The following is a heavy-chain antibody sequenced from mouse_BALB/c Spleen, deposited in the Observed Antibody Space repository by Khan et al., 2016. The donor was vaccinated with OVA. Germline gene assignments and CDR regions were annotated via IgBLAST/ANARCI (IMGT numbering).Heavy chain of an antibody. Sequence: QVQLKQSGPGLVQPSQSLSITCTVSGFSLDNYSVHWIRQSPGKGLEWLGVIWSAGRTDYNAAFKSRLTITKSNSRRQDFFKLIKLHPQDTAISYWARRGYDYGRGALFAYWGQGTLVTVSA. J-gene: IGHJ3*01. CDR3: ARRGYDYGRGALFAY. V-gene: IGHV2-2*01. D-gene: IGHD2-4*01. CDR1: GFSLDNYS. CDR2: IWSAGRT.